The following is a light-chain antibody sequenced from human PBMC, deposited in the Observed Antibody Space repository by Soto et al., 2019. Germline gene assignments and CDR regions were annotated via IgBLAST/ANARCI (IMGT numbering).Light chain of an antibody. CDR3: SSCTSINTLV. V-gene: IGLV2-14*01. J-gene: IGLJ2*01. Sequence: QSVLTQPASVSGSPGQSITISCTGTSSDIGGYNYVSWYQQYPGKAPKLIIHDVTDRPSGVSNRFSGSKSGNTASLTISGLQAEDEADYYCSSCTSINTLVFGGGTKLTVL. CDR1: SSDIGGYNY. CDR2: DVT.